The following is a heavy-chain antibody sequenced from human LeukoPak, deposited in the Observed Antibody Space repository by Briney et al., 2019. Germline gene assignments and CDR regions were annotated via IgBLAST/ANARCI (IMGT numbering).Heavy chain of an antibody. Sequence: GGSLRLSCAASGFTFSSYSMNWVRQAPGKGLEWVGRTRNKANSYTTEYAASVKGRFTISRDDSKNSLYLQMNSLITEDTAVYYCVRVSKLYYFDYWGQGTLVTVSS. CDR2: TRNKANSYTT. V-gene: IGHV3-72*01. CDR1: GFTFSSYS. CDR3: VRVSKLYYFDY. D-gene: IGHD2-15*01. J-gene: IGHJ4*02.